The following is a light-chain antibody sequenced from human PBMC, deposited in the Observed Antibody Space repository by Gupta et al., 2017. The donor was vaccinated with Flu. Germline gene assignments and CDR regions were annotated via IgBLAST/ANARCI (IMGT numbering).Light chain of an antibody. J-gene: IGKJ3*01. Sequence: DIVMTQSPDFLAVSLGERATINCKSSQSILYSSNNKNYLAWYQRKPGQPPKLLVYWASTRESGVPDRFSGSGSGTNFTLTINSLQTEDVAVYSCQQYYTTPFTFGPGTKVDVK. V-gene: IGKV4-1*01. CDR3: QQYYTTPFT. CDR2: WAS. CDR1: QSILYSSNNKNY.